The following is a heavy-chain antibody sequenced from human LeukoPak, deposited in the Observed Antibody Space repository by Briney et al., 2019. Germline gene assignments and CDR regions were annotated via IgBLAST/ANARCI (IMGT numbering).Heavy chain of an antibody. Sequence: GGSLRLSCAASGFTFTNYSMNWVRQAPGKGLEWVSHISSSSSSIYYVDSVKGRFTISRDNAKNSLYLQMNSLRVEDTAVYYCASGYYYASGSSGDYWGQGTLVTVSS. D-gene: IGHD3-10*01. CDR1: GFTFTNYS. V-gene: IGHV3-48*01. CDR2: ISSSSSSI. CDR3: ASGYYYASGSSGDY. J-gene: IGHJ4*02.